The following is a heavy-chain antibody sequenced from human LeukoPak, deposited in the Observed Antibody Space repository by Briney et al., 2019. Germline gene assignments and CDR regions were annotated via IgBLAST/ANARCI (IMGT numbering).Heavy chain of an antibody. J-gene: IGHJ3*02. D-gene: IGHD2-15*01. CDR3: ARDCSGGSCSQDDAFDI. CDR1: GGSISSGGYS. CDR2: IYYSGST. Sequence: SETLSLTCAVSGGSISSGGYSRSWIRQPPGKGLEWIGYIYYSGSTYYNPSLKSRVTISVDTSKNQFSLKLSSVTAADTAVYYCARDCSGGSCSQDDAFDIWGQGTMVTASS. V-gene: IGHV4-30-4*07.